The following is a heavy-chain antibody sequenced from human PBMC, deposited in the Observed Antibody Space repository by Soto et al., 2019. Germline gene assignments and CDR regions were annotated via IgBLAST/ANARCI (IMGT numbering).Heavy chain of an antibody. CDR1: GFTFKKFA. D-gene: IGHD6-19*01. J-gene: IGHJ4*02. CDR3: AKADGQQWLIPHLDN. Sequence: EVQLLESGGGVVQPGGSLRLSCVASGFTFKKFAMAWVRQAAGEGLERVSGISCCGGSASYADSVKGRFSIARDDSKNTVSLQLNSLRVEDTAQYYCAKADGQQWLIPHLDNWGQGTLVTVS. V-gene: IGHV3-23*01. CDR2: ISCCGGSA.